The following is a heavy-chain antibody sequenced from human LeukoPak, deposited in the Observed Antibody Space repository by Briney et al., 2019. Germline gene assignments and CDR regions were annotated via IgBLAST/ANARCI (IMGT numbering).Heavy chain of an antibody. J-gene: IGHJ3*02. V-gene: IGHV3-30*02. CDR2: IRYDGSNK. D-gene: IGHD1-26*01. Sequence: PGGSLRLSCAASGFTFSSYGRHWVRQAPGKGLEWVAFIRYDGSNKYYADSVKGRFTISRDNSKNTLYLQMNSLRAEDTAVYYCAKDRSGSYDAFNIWGQGTMGTVSS. CDR3: AKDRSGSYDAFNI. CDR1: GFTFSSYG.